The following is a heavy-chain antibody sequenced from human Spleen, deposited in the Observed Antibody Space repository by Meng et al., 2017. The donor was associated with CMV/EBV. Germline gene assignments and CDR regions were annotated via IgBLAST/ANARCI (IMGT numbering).Heavy chain of an antibody. CDR2: IKEDGSEK. Sequence: GGSLRLSCAASGFTFSSYWMNWVRQAPGKGLECVANIKEDGSEKDYVDSVKGRFTISRDKAKNSLYLQMKSLRAEDTAVYYCASGPGVYYFDYWGQGTLVTVSS. CDR3: ASGPGVYYFDY. D-gene: IGHD3-10*01. CDR1: GFTFSSYW. V-gene: IGHV3-7*01. J-gene: IGHJ4*02.